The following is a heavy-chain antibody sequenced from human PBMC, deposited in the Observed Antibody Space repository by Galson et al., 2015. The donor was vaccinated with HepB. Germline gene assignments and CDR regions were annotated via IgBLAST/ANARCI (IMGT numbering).Heavy chain of an antibody. CDR1: GFIFSDYY. V-gene: IGHV3-11*01. CDR2: ISSSGSTI. Sequence: SLRLSCAASGFIFSDYYMSWIRQAPGKGLEWVSRISSSGSTIYYADSVKGRLTISRDSAKNSLFLQINSLRAEDTALYYCARVRYSSAWYFDYWGQGTLVTVSS. D-gene: IGHD6-19*01. CDR3: ARVRYSSAWYFDY. J-gene: IGHJ4*02.